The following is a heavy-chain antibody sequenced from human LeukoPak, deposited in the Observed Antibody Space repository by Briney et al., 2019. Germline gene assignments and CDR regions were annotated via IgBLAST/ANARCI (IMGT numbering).Heavy chain of an antibody. CDR2: IYYSGST. CDR1: GRSISSYY. CDR3: ARESGTITMVRGVIDL. D-gene: IGHD3-10*01. Sequence: SETLSLTCTVSGRSISSYYWSWIRQPPGEGLEWIGYIYYSGSTNYNPSLKSRVTISVDTSKNQFSLKLSSVTAADTAMYYCARESGTITMVRGVIDLWGQGTLVTVSS. V-gene: IGHV4-59*01. J-gene: IGHJ5*02.